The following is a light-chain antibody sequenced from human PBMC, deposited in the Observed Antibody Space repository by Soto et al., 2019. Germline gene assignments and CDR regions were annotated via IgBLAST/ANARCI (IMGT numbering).Light chain of an antibody. Sequence: QSALTQPASVSGSPGQSITISCTGTISNVGSYQLVSWYQQHPGKAPKLMIFEVNKRPSGVSNRFSGSKSGNTASLTISGLKVEDEADYYCCSSGGSPTYVFGTGTKLTVL. J-gene: IGLJ1*01. CDR2: EVN. CDR3: CSSGGSPTYV. CDR1: ISNVGSYQL. V-gene: IGLV2-23*02.